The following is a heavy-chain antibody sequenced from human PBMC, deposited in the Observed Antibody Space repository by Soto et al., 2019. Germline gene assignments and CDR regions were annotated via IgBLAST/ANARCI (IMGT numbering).Heavy chain of an antibody. CDR1: GFTVSSNY. V-gene: IGHV3-66*01. Sequence: EVQLVESGGGLVQPGGSLRLSCAASGFTVSSNYMSWVRQAPGKGLEWVLVIYSGGSTYYADSVKGRFTISRDNSENTLYLQMNSLRAEDTAVYYCARTCSGGTCSFDYWGQGTLVTVSS. CDR3: ARTCSGGTCSFDY. D-gene: IGHD2-15*01. J-gene: IGHJ4*02. CDR2: IYSGGST.